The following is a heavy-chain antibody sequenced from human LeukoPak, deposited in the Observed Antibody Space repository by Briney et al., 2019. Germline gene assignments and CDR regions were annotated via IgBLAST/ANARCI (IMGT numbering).Heavy chain of an antibody. J-gene: IGHJ4*02. Sequence: PGRALRLSCAAPGFTFSSYAMSWVRQAPGKGLEWVSAISGSGGSTYYADSVKGRFTISRDNSKNTLYLQMNSLRAEDTAVYYCAKDHDDILTGHIISLLDYWGQGTLVTVSS. CDR2: ISGSGGST. CDR3: AKDHDDILTGHIISLLDY. CDR1: GFTFSSYA. V-gene: IGHV3-23*01. D-gene: IGHD3-9*01.